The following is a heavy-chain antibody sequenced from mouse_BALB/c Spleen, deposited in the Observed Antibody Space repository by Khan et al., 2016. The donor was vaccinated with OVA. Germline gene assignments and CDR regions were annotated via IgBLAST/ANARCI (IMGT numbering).Heavy chain of an antibody. Sequence: EVQLQESGPGLVKPSQSLSLTCTVTGYSITSDYAWNWIRQFPGNKLEWMGHIRYSGNTKYNPSLKSRISITRDTSKNQFFLQLNSVTTEDTATYYCARIYGGDFDYWGQGTTLTGSS. V-gene: IGHV3-2*02. CDR2: IRYSGNT. D-gene: IGHD1-1*01. CDR1: GYSITSDYA. CDR3: ARIYGGDFDY. J-gene: IGHJ2*01.